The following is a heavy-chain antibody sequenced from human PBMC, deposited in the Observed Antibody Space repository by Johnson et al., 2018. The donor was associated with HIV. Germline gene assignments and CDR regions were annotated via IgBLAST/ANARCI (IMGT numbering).Heavy chain of an antibody. CDR2: INWNGGST. D-gene: IGHD3-22*01. Sequence: VQLVESGGGVVQPGGSLRLSCAASEFTFDDYGMSWVRQAPGKGLEWVSGINWNGGSTGYADSVKGRFTISRDNAKNSLYLQMNSLRAEDTALYYCARGHYYDTGHDAFDIWGQGTMVTVSS. CDR1: EFTFDDYG. CDR3: ARGHYYDTGHDAFDI. J-gene: IGHJ3*02. V-gene: IGHV3-20*04.